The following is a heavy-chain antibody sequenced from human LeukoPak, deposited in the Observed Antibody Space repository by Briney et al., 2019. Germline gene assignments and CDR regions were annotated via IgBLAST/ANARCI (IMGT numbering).Heavy chain of an antibody. Sequence: SETLSLTCTVSGGSISNYYWSWTRQPAGKGLEYIGRLYASGSTDYSPSLRSQLTMSLDTSENQFSLKLTSVTAADTAIYYCARDGAATFSDYWGQGALVTVSS. D-gene: IGHD1-26*01. J-gene: IGHJ4*02. V-gene: IGHV4-4*07. CDR1: GGSISNYY. CDR2: LYASGST. CDR3: ARDGAATFSDY.